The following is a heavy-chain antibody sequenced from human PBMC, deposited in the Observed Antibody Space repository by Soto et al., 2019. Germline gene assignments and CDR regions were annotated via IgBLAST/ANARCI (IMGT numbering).Heavy chain of an antibody. CDR2: ISSTTHYI. CDR3: ARESEDLTSNFDY. J-gene: IGHJ4*02. CDR1: GFTFTRYS. V-gene: IGHV3-21*06. Sequence: PGGSLRLSCAASGFTFTRYSMNWVRQAPGKGLEWVSSISSTTHYIYYEDSMRGRFTISRDNAKNAVYLEMNSLRAEDTAVYYCARESEDLTSNFDYWGQGTLVTVSS.